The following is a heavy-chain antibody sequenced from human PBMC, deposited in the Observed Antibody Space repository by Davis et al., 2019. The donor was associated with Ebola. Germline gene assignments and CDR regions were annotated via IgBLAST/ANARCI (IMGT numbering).Heavy chain of an antibody. CDR2: ISWNRGSI. Sequence: SLKISCAASGFSFDDYAMHWVRQAPGKGLEWVSSISWNRGSIGYADSVKGRFTISRDNAKNSLYLQMNSLRAEDTALYYCARDRGYDFWSGYLGWFDPWGQGTLVTVSS. V-gene: IGHV3-9*01. CDR1: GFSFDDYA. D-gene: IGHD3-3*01. CDR3: ARDRGYDFWSGYLGWFDP. J-gene: IGHJ5*02.